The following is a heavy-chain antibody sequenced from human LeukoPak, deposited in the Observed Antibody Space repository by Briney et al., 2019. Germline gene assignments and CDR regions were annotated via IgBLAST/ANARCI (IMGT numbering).Heavy chain of an antibody. CDR1: GGSISSGSYY. CDR2: IYYRGTT. D-gene: IGHD5-24*01. J-gene: IGHJ4*02. CDR3: ARRIDGYNYDY. Sequence: PSETLSLTCTVSGGSISSGSYYWDWIRQPPGKGLEWIGSIYYRGTTYYNPSLKSRVTISVDTSKNHFSLQLNSVTATDTAVYYCARRIDGYNYDYWGQGTLVSVSS. V-gene: IGHV4-39*02.